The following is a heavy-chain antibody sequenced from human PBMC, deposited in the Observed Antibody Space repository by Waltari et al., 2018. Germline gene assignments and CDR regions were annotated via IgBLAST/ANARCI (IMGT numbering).Heavy chain of an antibody. CDR2: ISASVSTT. J-gene: IGHJ4*02. Sequence: EVHLVESGGGLVQPGGSLRLSCVASGFTFSSYSMNWVRQAPGKGLEWVSYISASVSTTYYADSVKGRFTISRDNAKNSLYLQMSSLRDEDTAVYYCARDLAWAFDYWGQGALVTVSS. V-gene: IGHV3-48*02. CDR1: GFTFSSYS. D-gene: IGHD7-27*01. CDR3: ARDLAWAFDY.